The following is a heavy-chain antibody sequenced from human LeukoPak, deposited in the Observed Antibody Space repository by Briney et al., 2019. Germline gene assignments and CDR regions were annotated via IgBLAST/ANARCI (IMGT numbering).Heavy chain of an antibody. V-gene: IGHV3-9*01. J-gene: IGHJ4*02. CDR3: AKGSIAAAGSRGTNFDY. Sequence: GGSLRLSCAASGFTFDDYAMHWVRHAPGKGLEWVSGISWNSGSIGYADSVKGRFTISRDNAKNSLYLQMNSLRAEDTALYYCAKGSIAAAGSRGTNFDYWGQGTLVTVSS. CDR2: ISWNSGSI. D-gene: IGHD6-13*01. CDR1: GFTFDDYA.